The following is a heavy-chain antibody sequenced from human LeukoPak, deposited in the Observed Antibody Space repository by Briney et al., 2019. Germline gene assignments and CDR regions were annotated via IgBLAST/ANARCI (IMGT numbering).Heavy chain of an antibody. CDR1: GFTLRSYV. CDR3: TRGREGELFDY. Sequence: GGSLRLSWVVSGFTLRSYVIHWGRQAPGKRLEWVAVISYDGSNKYYAGSVKARFTISRNNSKNTPDLQMNSLSAGDSAMYHCTRGREGELFDYWGQGTLVTVSS. CDR2: ISYDGSNK. V-gene: IGHV3-30*04. J-gene: IGHJ4*02. D-gene: IGHD3-16*01.